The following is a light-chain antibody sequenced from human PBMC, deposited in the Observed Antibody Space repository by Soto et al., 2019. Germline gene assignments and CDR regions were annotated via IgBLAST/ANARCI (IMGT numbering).Light chain of an antibody. Sequence: EIVMTQSPGTLSVSPGERATLSCRASQTVTSNLAWFQQKPGQAPRLLIYGASTRATGNPARFSGSGSATEFTLTISSLQSEDFAVYYCQQYNNWPITFGPGTKVDIK. CDR3: QQYNNWPIT. J-gene: IGKJ3*01. CDR2: GAS. CDR1: QTVTSN. V-gene: IGKV3-15*01.